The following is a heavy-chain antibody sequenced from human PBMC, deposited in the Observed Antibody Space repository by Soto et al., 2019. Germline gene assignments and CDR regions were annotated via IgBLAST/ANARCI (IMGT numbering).Heavy chain of an antibody. CDR3: ARDGRLGGGTSRYYYGMDV. D-gene: IGHD2-15*01. V-gene: IGHV4-4*02. Sequence: SETLSLTCAVSGGSISSSNWWSWVRQPPGKGLEWIGEIYHSGSTNYNPSLKSRVTISVDKSKNQFSLKLSSVTAADTAVYYCARDGRLGGGTSRYYYGMDVWGQGTTVTVSS. J-gene: IGHJ6*02. CDR1: GGSISSSNW. CDR2: IYHSGST.